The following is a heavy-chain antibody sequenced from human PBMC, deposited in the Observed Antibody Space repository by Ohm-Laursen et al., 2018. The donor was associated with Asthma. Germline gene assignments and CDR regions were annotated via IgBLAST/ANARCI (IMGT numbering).Heavy chain of an antibody. CDR2: IGSSGITI. Sequence: SLRLSCTASGFTFSSYGMHWVRQAPGKGLEWVSYIGSSGITIYYADSVKGRFTISRDNAKNSLYLQMNSLRAEDTAVYYCARVYGDFLSYYYGMDVWGQGTTVTVSS. J-gene: IGHJ6*02. CDR3: ARVYGDFLSYYYGMDV. D-gene: IGHD4-17*01. CDR1: GFTFSSYG. V-gene: IGHV3-48*04.